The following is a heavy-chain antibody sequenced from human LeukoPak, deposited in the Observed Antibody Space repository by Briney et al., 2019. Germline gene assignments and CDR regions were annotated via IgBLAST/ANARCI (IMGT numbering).Heavy chain of an antibody. CDR1: GYSFTSYW. J-gene: IGHJ4*02. D-gene: IGHD3-22*01. Sequence: GESLKISXKGSGYSFTSYWIGWVHQMPGKGLEWMGIIYPGDSDTRYSPSFQGQVTISADKSISTAYLQWSSLKASDTAMYYCARRKYYYDSSGYGYYFDYWGQGTLVTVSS. CDR3: ARRKYYYDSSGYGYYFDY. V-gene: IGHV5-51*07. CDR2: IYPGDSDT.